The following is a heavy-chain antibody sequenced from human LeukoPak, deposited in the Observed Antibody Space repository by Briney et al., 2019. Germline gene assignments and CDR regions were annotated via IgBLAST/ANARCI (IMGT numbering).Heavy chain of an antibody. V-gene: IGHV1-46*01. CDR2: INPSGGST. CDR3: ARDWGDYYDSSGPSYPVGAFDI. Sequence: PGASVKASCKASGYTFTSYYMHWVRQAPGQGLEWMGIINPSGGSTSYAQKFQGRVTMTRDTSTSTVYMELSSLRSEDTAVYYCARDWGDYYDSSGPSYPVGAFDIWGQGTMVTVSS. CDR1: GYTFTSYY. D-gene: IGHD3-22*01. J-gene: IGHJ3*02.